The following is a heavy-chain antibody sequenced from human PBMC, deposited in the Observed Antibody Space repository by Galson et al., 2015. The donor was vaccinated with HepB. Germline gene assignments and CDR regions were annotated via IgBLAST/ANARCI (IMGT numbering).Heavy chain of an antibody. Sequence: SVKVSCKASGYTFTGYYIHWVRQAPGQGLEWMGRINPNIGGTNYAQKFQGRVTMTRDTSISTAYMELTRRISDDTAVYYCARGRPLKNYFERSGSYTRLFDCDYWGQGTLVTVPS. J-gene: IGHJ4*02. V-gene: IGHV1-2*06. CDR2: INPNIGGT. CDR1: GYTFTGYY. CDR3: ARGRPLKNYFERSGSYTRLFDCDY. D-gene: IGHD3-22*01.